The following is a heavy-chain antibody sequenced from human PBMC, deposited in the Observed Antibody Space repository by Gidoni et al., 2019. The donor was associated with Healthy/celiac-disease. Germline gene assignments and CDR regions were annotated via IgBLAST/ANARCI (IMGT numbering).Heavy chain of an antibody. CDR2: IIPILGIA. J-gene: IGHJ5*02. Sequence: QVQLVQSGAEVKTPGSSVKVSCKASGGTFSRYTISGVRQATGQELEWMGMIIPILGIANYAQKFQGRVTIPADKSTSTAYMELSSLRSEDTAVYYCARSLEVYYYGSGSYYPFDPWGQGTLVTVSS. D-gene: IGHD3-10*01. CDR1: GGTFSRYT. CDR3: ARSLEVYYYGSGSYYPFDP. V-gene: IGHV1-69*02.